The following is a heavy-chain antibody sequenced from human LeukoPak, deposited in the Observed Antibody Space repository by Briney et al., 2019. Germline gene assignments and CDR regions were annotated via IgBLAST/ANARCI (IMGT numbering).Heavy chain of an antibody. Sequence: GGSLRLSCAASGFTFSSYWMHWVRQAPGKGLVWVSRINSDGSSTSYADSVKGRFTISRDNAKNTLYLQMNSLRAEDTAVYYCARAIYGYSYGWAPGYWGQGTLVTVSS. CDR1: GFTFSSYW. J-gene: IGHJ4*02. CDR2: INSDGSST. CDR3: ARAIYGYSYGWAPGY. V-gene: IGHV3-74*01. D-gene: IGHD5-18*01.